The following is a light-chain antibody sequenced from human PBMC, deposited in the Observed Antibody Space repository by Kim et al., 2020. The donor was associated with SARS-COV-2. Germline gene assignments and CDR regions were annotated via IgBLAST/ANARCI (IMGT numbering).Light chain of an antibody. Sequence: SMSPGQTVSITCSGDKLEDKYVCWYQQKAGQSPVLLIYQDTKWPSGIPERFSGSNSGNTATLTISGTQAMDEADYYCQTWDSSSVIFGGGTQLTVL. CDR2: QDT. J-gene: IGLJ2*01. CDR3: QTWDSSSVI. CDR1: KLEDKY. V-gene: IGLV3-1*01.